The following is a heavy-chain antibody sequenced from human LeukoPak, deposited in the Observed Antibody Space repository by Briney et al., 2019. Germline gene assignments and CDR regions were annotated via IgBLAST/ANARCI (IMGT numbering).Heavy chain of an antibody. CDR3: ARVWYYYDSSGYYYPLLDY. CDR1: GFTFSSYS. Sequence: GGSLRLSCAASGFTFSSYSMNWVRQAPGRGLEWVSSISSSSSYIYYADSVKGRFTISNDNAKNSLYLQMNSLRAEDTAVYYCARVWYYYDSSGYYYPLLDYWGQGTLVTVSS. J-gene: IGHJ4*02. CDR2: ISSSSSYI. V-gene: IGHV3-21*01. D-gene: IGHD3-22*01.